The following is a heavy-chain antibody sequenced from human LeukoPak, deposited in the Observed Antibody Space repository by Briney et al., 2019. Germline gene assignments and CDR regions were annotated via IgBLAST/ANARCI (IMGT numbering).Heavy chain of an antibody. CDR3: ARGDSSGYPFDY. D-gene: IGHD3-22*01. CDR1: GGSFSGYY. V-gene: IGHV4-34*01. CDR2: ISHSGST. Sequence: SETLSLTCAVYGGSFSGYYWSWIRQPPGKGLEWIGEISHSGSTNYNPFLKSRVTISVDTSKNQFSLKLSSVTAADTAVYYCARGDSSGYPFDYWGQGTLVTVSS. J-gene: IGHJ4*02.